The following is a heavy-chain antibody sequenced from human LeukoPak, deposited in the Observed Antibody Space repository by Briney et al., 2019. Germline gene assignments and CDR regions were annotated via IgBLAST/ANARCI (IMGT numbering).Heavy chain of an antibody. CDR1: GGSMSSYY. V-gene: IGHV4-59*08. CDR3: ARARDGHINNWFVP. J-gene: IGHJ5*02. CDR2: IYYSGST. Sequence: SETLSLTCNVSGGSMSSYYWCWIRQPPGKGLEWIGYIYYSGSTNYNPSLKGRLTISVDTSKNQFSLKLSSVTAADTAVYYCARARDGHINNWFVPWGQGTLVTVSS. D-gene: IGHD5-24*01.